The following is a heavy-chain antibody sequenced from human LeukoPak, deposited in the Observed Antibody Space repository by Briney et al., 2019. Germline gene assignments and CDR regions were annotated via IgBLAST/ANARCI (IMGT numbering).Heavy chain of an antibody. V-gene: IGHV3-30*02. CDR1: GFTFSSYW. D-gene: IGHD3-10*01. CDR3: ARELRYFDY. Sequence: PGGSLRLSCVVSGFTFSSYWMSWVRQAPGKGLEWVAFIRYDGSNKYYADSVKGRFTISRDNSKNTMYLQMNSLRAEDTAVYYCARELRYFDYWGQGTLVTVSS. CDR2: IRYDGSNK. J-gene: IGHJ4*02.